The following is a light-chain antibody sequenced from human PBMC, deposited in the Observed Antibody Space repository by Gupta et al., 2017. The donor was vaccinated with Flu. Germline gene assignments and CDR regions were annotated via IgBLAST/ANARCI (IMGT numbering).Light chain of an antibody. CDR1: QTVDGAF. CDR2: GTS. J-gene: IGKJ2*03. V-gene: IGKV3-20*01. Sequence: EIVLTQSPGSLSLSPGERATLSCRASQTVDGAFLAWYLQQPGRAPRLFIYGTSTRATGIPDRFSGSGSGTDFTLTISGLEPEDFAVYYCQQYGHSPAFSFGQGTKLEI. CDR3: QQYGHSPAFS.